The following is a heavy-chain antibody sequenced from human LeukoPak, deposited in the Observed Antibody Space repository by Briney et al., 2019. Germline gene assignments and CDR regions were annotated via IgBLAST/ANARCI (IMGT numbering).Heavy chain of an antibody. CDR1: GYTFTNYG. Sequence: GASVKVSCKASGYTFTNYGISWVQQAPGQGLEWMGWISGYNGNTNYAQELQGRVTMTTDTSTNTAYMELRSLRSDDTAVYYCARRRIVAGTDAFDIWGQGTMVTVSS. V-gene: IGHV1-18*01. D-gene: IGHD6-19*01. CDR2: ISGYNGNT. CDR3: ARRRIVAGTDAFDI. J-gene: IGHJ3*02.